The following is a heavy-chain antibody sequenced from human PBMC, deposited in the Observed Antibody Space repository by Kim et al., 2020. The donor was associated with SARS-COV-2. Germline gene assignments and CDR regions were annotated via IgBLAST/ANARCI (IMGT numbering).Heavy chain of an antibody. D-gene: IGHD6-19*01. Sequence: GGSLRLSCAASGFTFSSYAMSWVHQAPGKGLEWVSAISGSGGSTYYADSVKGRFTISRDNSKNTLYLQMNSLRAEDTAVYYCAKGDSSGWYYYGMDVWGQGTTVTVSS. V-gene: IGHV3-23*01. J-gene: IGHJ6*02. CDR3: AKGDSSGWYYYGMDV. CDR2: ISGSGGST. CDR1: GFTFSSYA.